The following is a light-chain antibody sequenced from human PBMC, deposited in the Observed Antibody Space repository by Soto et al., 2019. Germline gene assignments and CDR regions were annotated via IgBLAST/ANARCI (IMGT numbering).Light chain of an antibody. Sequence: IQMPQSPSSLSASVGDRVTITCLASQSISSYLNWYQQKPGKAPKLLIYAASSLQSGVPSRFSGSGSGTDFTLTISSLQPEDFATYYCQQSYSTPPTFGQGTKV. J-gene: IGKJ1*01. CDR3: QQSYSTPPT. CDR1: QSISSY. CDR2: AAS. V-gene: IGKV1-39*01.